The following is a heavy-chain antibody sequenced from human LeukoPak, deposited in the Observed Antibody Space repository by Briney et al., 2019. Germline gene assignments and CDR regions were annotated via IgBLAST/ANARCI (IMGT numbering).Heavy chain of an antibody. V-gene: IGHV3-23*01. CDR1: GFTFSSYA. J-gene: IGHJ4*02. D-gene: IGHD2-2*02. CDR2: ISGSGGST. CDR3: ARWVYCSSTSCYTGLDY. Sequence: PGGSLRLSCAASGFTFSSYAMSWVRQAPGKGLEWVSAISGSGGSTYYADSVKGRFTISRDNSKNSLYLQMNSLRAEDTAVYYCARWVYCSSTSCYTGLDYWGQGTLVTVSS.